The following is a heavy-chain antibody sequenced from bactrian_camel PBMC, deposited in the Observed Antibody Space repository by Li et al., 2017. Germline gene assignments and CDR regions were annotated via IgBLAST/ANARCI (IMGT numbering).Heavy chain of an antibody. Sequence: HVQLVESGGGSVQAGGSLRLSCTATGPSRYTYCMGWFRQVPGKGREWIASIDGNGVSRYADTVKGRATISQDSAANRLSLQMNNVQSGDAATYYCAADNSWHRCPPRRNDYGFWGRGTQVTVS. D-gene: IGHD6*01. CDR3: AADNSWHRCPPRRNDYGF. CDR2: IDGNGVS. V-gene: IGHV3S1*01. J-gene: IGHJ4*01. CDR1: GPSRYTYC.